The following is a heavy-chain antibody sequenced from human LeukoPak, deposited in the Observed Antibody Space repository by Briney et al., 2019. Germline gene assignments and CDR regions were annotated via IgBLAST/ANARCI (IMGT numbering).Heavy chain of an antibody. D-gene: IGHD2-2*02. CDR3: ARLAEGYCSSTSCYTVTPYYYYMDV. CDR1: GGSISSYY. V-gene: IGHV4-59*08. CDR2: IYYSGST. Sequence: SETLSLTCTVSGGSISSYYWSWIRQPPGKGLEWIGYIYYSGSTNYNSSLKSRVTISVDTSKNQFSLKLSSVTAADTAVYYCARLAEGYCSSTSCYTVTPYYYYMDVWGKGTTVTVSS. J-gene: IGHJ6*03.